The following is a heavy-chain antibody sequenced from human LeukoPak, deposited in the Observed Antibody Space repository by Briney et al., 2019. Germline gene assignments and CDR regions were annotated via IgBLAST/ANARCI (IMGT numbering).Heavy chain of an antibody. CDR2: ISVHDGNT. CDR1: GGTFSSYA. D-gene: IGHD2-2*01. V-gene: IGHV1-18*01. J-gene: IGHJ4*02. CDR3: ARDCSSGSCYGLDY. Sequence: GASVKVSCKASGGTFSSYAISWVRQAPGQGLEWMGWISVHDGNTNYAQKLQGRVTMTTDTSTSTAYMELRSLRSDDTAVYYCARDCSSGSCYGLDYWGQGTLVTVSS.